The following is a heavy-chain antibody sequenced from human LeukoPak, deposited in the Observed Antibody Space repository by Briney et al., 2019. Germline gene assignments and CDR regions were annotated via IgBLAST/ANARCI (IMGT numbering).Heavy chain of an antibody. CDR3: AKAYYYDTDAFDI. V-gene: IGHV3-23*01. CDR2: ISGSGTST. Sequence: GGSLRLSCAASGFTSSGYTMSWVRQAPGKGLEWVSAISGSGTSTYYADSVKGRFTISRDNSKNTLHLQMNSLRAEDTAVYYCAKAYYYDTDAFDIWGQGTMVTVSS. D-gene: IGHD3-22*01. J-gene: IGHJ3*02. CDR1: GFTSSGYT.